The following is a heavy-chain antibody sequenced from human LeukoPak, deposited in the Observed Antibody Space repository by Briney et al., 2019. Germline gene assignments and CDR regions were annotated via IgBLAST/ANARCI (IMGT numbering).Heavy chain of an antibody. J-gene: IGHJ4*02. CDR1: GYTLTELS. V-gene: IGHV1-24*01. CDR3: ATGYPAWFGELLSSFDY. Sequence: ASVKVSCKVSGYTLTELSMHWVRQAPGKGLEWMGGFDPEDGETIYAQKFQGRVTMTEDTSTDTAYMELSSLRSEDTAVYYCATGYPAWFGELLSSFDYWGQGTLVTVSS. D-gene: IGHD3-10*01. CDR2: FDPEDGET.